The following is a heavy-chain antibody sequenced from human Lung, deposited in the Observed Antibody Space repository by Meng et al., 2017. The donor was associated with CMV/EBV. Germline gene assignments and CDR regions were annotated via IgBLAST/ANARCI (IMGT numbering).Heavy chain of an antibody. CDR1: GGSVSSGSYY. Sequence: SETXSLXCTVSGGSVSSGSYYWSWIRQPPGKGLEWIGYIYYSGSTNYNPSLKSRVTISVDTSKNQFSLKLSSVTAADTAVYYCARDPRLCSSTSCYGYWGQGTXVTVYS. CDR2: IYYSGST. V-gene: IGHV4-61*01. J-gene: IGHJ4*02. CDR3: ARDPRLCSSTSCYGY. D-gene: IGHD2-2*01.